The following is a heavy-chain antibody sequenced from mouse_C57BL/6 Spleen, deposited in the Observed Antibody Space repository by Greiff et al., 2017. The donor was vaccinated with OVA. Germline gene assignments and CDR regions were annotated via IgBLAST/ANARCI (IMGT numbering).Heavy chain of an antibody. D-gene: IGHD2-4*01. CDR2: ISSGSSTI. J-gene: IGHJ4*01. Sequence: EVQRVESGGGLVKPGGSLKLSCAASGFTFSDYGMHWVRQAPEKGLEWVAYISSGSSTIYYADTVKGRFTISRDNAKNTLFLQMTSLRSEDTAMYYCARIPFYDYDGRPYAMDYWGQGTSVTVSS. CDR1: GFTFSDYG. CDR3: ARIPFYDYDGRPYAMDY. V-gene: IGHV5-17*01.